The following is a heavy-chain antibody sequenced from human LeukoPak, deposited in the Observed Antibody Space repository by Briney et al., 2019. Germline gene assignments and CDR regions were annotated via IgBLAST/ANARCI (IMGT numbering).Heavy chain of an antibody. J-gene: IGHJ5*02. Sequence: SETLSLTCAVPGCSCDNYYCSWIRQPPGKGLEWIGEIHPHGIFYYNSSLTSRVTISIDTSKSQFSLRLTSVTAADTDFYYCARGRDRSKAGDLWGQGSLVIVSS. CDR1: GCSCDNYY. V-gene: IGHV4-34*01. D-gene: IGHD5-24*01. CDR2: IHPHGIF. CDR3: ARGRDRSKAGDL.